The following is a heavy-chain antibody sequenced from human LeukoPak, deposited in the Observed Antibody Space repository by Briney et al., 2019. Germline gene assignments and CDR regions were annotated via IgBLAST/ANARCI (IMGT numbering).Heavy chain of an antibody. J-gene: IGHJ4*02. Sequence: GGSLRLSCAASGFTFSDYYMSWLRQAPGKGLEWVSYISSSGSTIYYADSVKGRFTISRDSAKNSLYLQMNSLRAEDTAVYYCASPDSVAGHNFDYWGQGTLVTVSS. CDR3: ASPDSVAGHNFDY. CDR2: ISSSGSTI. CDR1: GFTFSDYY. D-gene: IGHD6-19*01. V-gene: IGHV3-11*01.